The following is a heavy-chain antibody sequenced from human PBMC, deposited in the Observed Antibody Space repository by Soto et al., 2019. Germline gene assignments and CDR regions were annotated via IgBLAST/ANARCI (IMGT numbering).Heavy chain of an antibody. Sequence: QVQLQESGPGLVKPSQTLSLTCTVSGGSISSGDYYWSWIRQPPGKGLEWIGYIYYSGSTYYNPSLKSRVTIAVNTSTIKFSLKLSSVTAADTAVYYCARRAWDSSGYYYYGMDVWGQGTTVTVSS. V-gene: IGHV4-30-4*01. CDR2: IYYSGST. CDR1: GGSISSGDYY. J-gene: IGHJ6*02. CDR3: ARRAWDSSGYYYYGMDV. D-gene: IGHD3-22*01.